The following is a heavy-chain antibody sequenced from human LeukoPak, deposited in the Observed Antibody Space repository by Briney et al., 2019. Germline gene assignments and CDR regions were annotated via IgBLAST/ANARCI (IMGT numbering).Heavy chain of an antibody. D-gene: IGHD7-27*01. Sequence: GGSLRLSCAASGFTFSSYAMHWVRQAPGKGLEWVAVISYDGSNKYYADSVKGRFTISRDNSKNTLYLQMNSLRAEDTAVYYCARETQLGNNDYWGQGTLVTVSS. V-gene: IGHV3-30-3*01. CDR1: GFTFSSYA. J-gene: IGHJ4*02. CDR3: ARETQLGNNDY. CDR2: ISYDGSNK.